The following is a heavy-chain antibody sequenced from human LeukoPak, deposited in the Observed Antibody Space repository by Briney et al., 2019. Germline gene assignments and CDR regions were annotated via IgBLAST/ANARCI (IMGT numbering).Heavy chain of an antibody. CDR3: PTNMYSSSWPQLSDYYYGMDV. CDR1: GFTFSSYA. Sequence: PGGSLRLSCAASGFTFSSYAMSWVRQASGKGLEWVSAISGSGGSTYYADFVKGRFTISRDNSKNTLYLQMNSLRAEDTAVSYCPTNMYSSSWPQLSDYYYGMDVWGQGTTVTVSS. D-gene: IGHD6-13*01. J-gene: IGHJ6*02. CDR2: ISGSGGST. V-gene: IGHV3-23*01.